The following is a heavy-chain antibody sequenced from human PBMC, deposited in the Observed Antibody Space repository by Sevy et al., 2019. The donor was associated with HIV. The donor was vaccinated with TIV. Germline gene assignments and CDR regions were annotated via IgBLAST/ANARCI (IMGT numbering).Heavy chain of an antibody. CDR3: ATSRSGYFASSGYYIY. CDR1: GYSFTSHW. D-gene: IGHD3-22*01. Sequence: GESLKISCEGSGYSFTSHWIGWVRHMPGKGLEWMGIIYPDDSETRYSPSFQGQVTFSADKSISTAYLQWSSLKASDTAMYYCATSRSGYFASSGYYIYWGQGTMVTVSS. CDR2: IYPDDSET. J-gene: IGHJ4*02. V-gene: IGHV5-51*01.